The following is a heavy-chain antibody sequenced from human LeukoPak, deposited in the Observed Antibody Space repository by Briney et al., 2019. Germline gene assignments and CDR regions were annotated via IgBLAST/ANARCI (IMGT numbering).Heavy chain of an antibody. V-gene: IGHV3-23*01. CDR1: GFTFSSYA. J-gene: IGHJ4*02. Sequence: PGGSLRLSCAASGFTFSSYAMSWVCQAPGKGLEWVSAISGSGGSTYYADSVKGRFTISRDNSKNTLYLQMNSLRAEDTAVYYCATSVYYYGSGSPHFFDYWGQGTLVTVSS. CDR3: ATSVYYYGSGSPHFFDY. D-gene: IGHD3-10*01. CDR2: ISGSGGST.